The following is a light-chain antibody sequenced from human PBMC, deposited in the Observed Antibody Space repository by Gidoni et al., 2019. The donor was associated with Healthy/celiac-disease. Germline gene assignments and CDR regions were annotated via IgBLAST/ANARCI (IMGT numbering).Light chain of an antibody. CDR1: QSISSY. J-gene: IGKJ2*01. Sequence: DIQMTQSPSSLSSTVGDRVTITCRASQSISSYLNWYQQKPGKVPKLLIYAASSLQSGVPSRFSGSGSGTDFTLTISSLQPEDFATYYCQKCYSAQLTFGEGTKLEIK. CDR3: QKCYSAQLT. CDR2: AAS. V-gene: IGKV1-39*01.